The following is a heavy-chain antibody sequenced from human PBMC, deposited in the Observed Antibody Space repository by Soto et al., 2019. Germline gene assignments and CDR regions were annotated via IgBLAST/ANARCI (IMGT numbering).Heavy chain of an antibody. V-gene: IGHV3-15*07. CDR1: GFTFSNAW. Sequence: PGGSLRLSCAAPGFTFSNAWMNWVRQAPGKGLEWVGRIKSKTDGGTTDYAAPVKGRFTISRDDSKNTLYLQMNSLRAEDTAIYYCAKYEYGDYYYYHGMDVWGQGTTVTVSS. J-gene: IGHJ6*02. D-gene: IGHD4-17*01. CDR3: AKYEYGDYYYYHGMDV. CDR2: IKSKTDGGTT.